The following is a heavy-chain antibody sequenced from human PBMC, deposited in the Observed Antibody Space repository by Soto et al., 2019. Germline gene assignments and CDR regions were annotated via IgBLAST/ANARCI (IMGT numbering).Heavy chain of an antibody. CDR2: INHSGST. D-gene: IGHD5-18*01. CDR1: GGSFSGYY. J-gene: IGHJ4*02. CDR3: ARPFRRAMVRYFDY. V-gene: IGHV4-34*01. Sequence: SETLSLTCAVYGGSFSGYYWSWIRQPPGKGLEWIGEINHSGSTNYNPSLKSRVTISVDTSKNQFSLKLSSVTAADTAVYYCARPFRRAMVRYFDYWGQGTLVTVSS.